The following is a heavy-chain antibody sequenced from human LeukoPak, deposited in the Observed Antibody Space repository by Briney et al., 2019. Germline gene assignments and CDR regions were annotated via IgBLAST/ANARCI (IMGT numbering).Heavy chain of an antibody. V-gene: IGHV4-4*09. Sequence: SETLSLTCTVSGGSISSYYWSWIRQPPGKGLEWIGYIYTSGSTNYNPSLKSRVTISVDTSKNRFSLKLSSVTAADTAVYYCARHVSGYTLDYWGQGTLVTVSS. CDR1: GGSISSYY. J-gene: IGHJ4*02. CDR3: ARHVSGYTLDY. D-gene: IGHD3-22*01. CDR2: IYTSGST.